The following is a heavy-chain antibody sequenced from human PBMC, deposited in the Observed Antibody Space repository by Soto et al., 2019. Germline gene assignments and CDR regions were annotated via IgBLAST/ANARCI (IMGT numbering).Heavy chain of an antibody. V-gene: IGHV4-59*01. D-gene: IGHD3-3*01. J-gene: IGHJ6*02. CDR3: ARGVWSGYLANYYYGMDV. Sequence: PSETLSLTCTVSGGSISSYYWSWIRQPPGKGLEWIGYIYYSGSTNYNPSLKSRVTISVDTSKNQFSLKLSSVTAADTAVYYCARGVWSGYLANYYYGMDVWGQGTTVTVSS. CDR1: GGSISSYY. CDR2: IYYSGST.